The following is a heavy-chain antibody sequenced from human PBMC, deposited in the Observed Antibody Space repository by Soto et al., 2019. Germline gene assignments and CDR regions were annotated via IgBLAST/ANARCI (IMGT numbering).Heavy chain of an antibody. CDR1: GGTFSNYA. D-gene: IGHD6-19*01. V-gene: IGHV1-69*12. CDR2: IVPIFGTT. J-gene: IGHJ6*02. CDR3: ARVEAVAGLYNYHGLDV. Sequence: QVQLVQSGAGVKKPGSSVKVSCKVSGGTFSNYAIDWVRLAPGHGLEWMGGIVPIFGTTYYTQKFQGRATIIADDSTTTAYLEMSSLRSEDTAIYYCARVEAVAGLYNYHGLDVWGQGTTVTVSS.